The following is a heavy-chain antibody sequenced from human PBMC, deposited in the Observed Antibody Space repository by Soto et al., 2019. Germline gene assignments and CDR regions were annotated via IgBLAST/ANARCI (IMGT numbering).Heavy chain of an antibody. CDR1: GFTFSSYG. CDR3: ARDGQQPGHDAFDI. D-gene: IGHD6-13*01. J-gene: IGHJ3*02. Sequence: GGSLRLSCAASGFTFSSYGMHWVRQAPGKGLEWVAVIWYDGSNKYYADSVKGRFTISRDNSKNTLYLQMNSLRAEDTAVYYCARDGQQPGHDAFDIWGQGTMVTVSS. V-gene: IGHV3-33*01. CDR2: IWYDGSNK.